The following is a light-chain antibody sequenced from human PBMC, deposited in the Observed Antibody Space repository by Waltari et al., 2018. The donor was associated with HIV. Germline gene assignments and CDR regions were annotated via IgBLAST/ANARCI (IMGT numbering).Light chain of an antibody. V-gene: IGKV3-15*01. CDR1: QTIDTN. CDR3: QQYNVWPPNT. J-gene: IGKJ2*01. CDR2: AAS. Sequence: EIVLKQSPLTLSVSPGERDILSCRATQTIDTNLAWYHQKPGQAPRLLIYAASTRVPGIPPKFSGSGSGTRFTLTISSLQSEDFAVYYCQQYNVWPPNTFGQGTKVEIK.